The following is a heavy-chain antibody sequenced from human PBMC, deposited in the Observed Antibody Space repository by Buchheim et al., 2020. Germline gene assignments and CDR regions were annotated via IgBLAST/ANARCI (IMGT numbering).Heavy chain of an antibody. J-gene: IGHJ6*02. CDR1: GFDFSNSW. V-gene: IGHV3-74*01. Sequence: EVQLVESGGGLVQPGGSLRLSCAASGFDFSNSWMHWVRQAPGKGLVYVSRIHSDGISAAYADSVKGRFTVSRDNAKSTVYLQMNSLRAEDTAMYYCTRTSNYHMDVWGQGTT. CDR2: IHSDGISA. CDR3: TRTSNYHMDV.